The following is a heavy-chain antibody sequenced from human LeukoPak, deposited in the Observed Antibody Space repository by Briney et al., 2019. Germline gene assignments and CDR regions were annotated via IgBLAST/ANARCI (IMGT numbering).Heavy chain of an antibody. CDR3: ASRPQWPV. CDR1: GASISDGGW. V-gene: IGHV4-4*02. CDR2: IYHTGST. Sequence: SETLSLTCAVSGASISDGGWWTWVRQPPGKGLEWIGEIYHTGSTNYDPPLKSRVTISVDKSKNRFSLNLISLTAADTAIYYCASRPQWPVWGQGILVTVSS. D-gene: IGHD6-19*01. J-gene: IGHJ4*02.